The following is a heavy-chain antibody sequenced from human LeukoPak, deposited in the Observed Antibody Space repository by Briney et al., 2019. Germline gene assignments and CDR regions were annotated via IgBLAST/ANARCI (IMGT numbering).Heavy chain of an antibody. Sequence: SETLSLTCAVYGGSFSGYYWSWIRQPPGKGLEWIGEINHSGSTNYNPSLKSRVTISVDTSKNQFSLKLSSVTAADTAVYYCARSPPGDSSGYYYDELDYWGQGTLVTVSS. CDR3: ARSPPGDSSGYYYDELDY. V-gene: IGHV4-34*01. J-gene: IGHJ4*02. CDR1: GGSFSGYY. CDR2: INHSGST. D-gene: IGHD3-22*01.